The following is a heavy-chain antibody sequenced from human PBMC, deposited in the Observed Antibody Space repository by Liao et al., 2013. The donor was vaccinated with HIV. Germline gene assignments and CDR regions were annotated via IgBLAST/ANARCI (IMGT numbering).Heavy chain of an antibody. J-gene: IGHJ4*02. CDR3: ASTIEPPYQIRFSVFDY. CDR1: GGSITSHY. D-gene: IGHD3-3*01. Sequence: QVQLQESGPGLVKPSETLSLTCSVPGGSITSHYWSWIRQPXGKGLEWIGRIYTSGRTNYNPSLKSRVTISVDTSKNQFSLKLTSVTAADTAVYYCASTIEPPYQIRFSVFDYWGQGTLVTVSS. V-gene: IGHV4-4*07. CDR2: IYTSGRT.